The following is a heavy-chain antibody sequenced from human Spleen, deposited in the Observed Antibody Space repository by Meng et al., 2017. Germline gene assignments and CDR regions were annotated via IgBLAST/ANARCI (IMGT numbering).Heavy chain of an antibody. CDR2: IYHSGST. D-gene: IGHD1-26*01. V-gene: IGHV4-38-2*02. CDR3: ARDLTSSGSYLSY. CDR1: GYSISSGYY. Sequence: SETLSLTCTVSGYSISSGYYWGWLRQPPGKGLEWIGSIYHSGSTYYNPSLKSRVTISVDTSKNQFSLKLSSVTAADTAVYYCARDLTSSGSYLSYRGQGTLVTVSS. J-gene: IGHJ4*02.